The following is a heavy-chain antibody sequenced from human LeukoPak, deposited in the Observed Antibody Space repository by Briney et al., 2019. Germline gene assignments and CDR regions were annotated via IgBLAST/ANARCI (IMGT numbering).Heavy chain of an antibody. CDR1: GYTFTGYY. V-gene: IGHV1-2*02. Sequence: ASVTVSCKASGYTFTGYYMHWVRQAPGQGLEWMGWINPNSGGTNYAQKFQGRVTMTRDTSISTVYMEVSRLRSDDTAVYYCARDQRYCTSTSCYSWAMDVWGQGTMVTVSS. J-gene: IGHJ6*02. CDR2: INPNSGGT. D-gene: IGHD2-2*01. CDR3: ARDQRYCTSTSCYSWAMDV.